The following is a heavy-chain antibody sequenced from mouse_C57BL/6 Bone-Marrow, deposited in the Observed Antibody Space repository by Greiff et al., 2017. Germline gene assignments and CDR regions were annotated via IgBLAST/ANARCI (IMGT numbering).Heavy chain of an antibody. D-gene: IGHD1-1*01. J-gene: IGHJ2*01. CDR1: GFNIKDDY. CDR3: TTFYYYGSSPYFDY. CDR2: IDPENGDT. Sequence: EVQLQQSGAELVRPGASVKLSCTASGFNIKDDYMPWVKQRPEQGLEWIGWIDPENGDTEYASKFQGKATITADTSSNTAYLQLSSLTSEDTAVYYCTTFYYYGSSPYFDYWGQGTTLTVSS. V-gene: IGHV14-4*01.